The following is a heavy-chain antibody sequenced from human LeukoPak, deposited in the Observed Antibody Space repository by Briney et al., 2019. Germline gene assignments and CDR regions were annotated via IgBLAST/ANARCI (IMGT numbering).Heavy chain of an antibody. Sequence: ASVKVSCKASGYTFTGYYMHWVRQAPGQGLEWMGWINPNSGGTNYAQKFQGRVTMTRDTSISTAYMELSRLRSDDTAVYYCARGGDSCSGGSCYPEGMDVWGQGTTVTVSS. CDR1: GYTFTGYY. V-gene: IGHV1-2*02. CDR2: INPNSGGT. J-gene: IGHJ6*02. D-gene: IGHD2-15*01. CDR3: ARGGDSCSGGSCYPEGMDV.